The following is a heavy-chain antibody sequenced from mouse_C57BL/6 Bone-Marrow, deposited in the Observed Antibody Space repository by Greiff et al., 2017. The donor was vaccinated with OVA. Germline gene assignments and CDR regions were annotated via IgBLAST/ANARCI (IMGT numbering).Heavy chain of an antibody. CDR3: AIEYGDGVAY. J-gene: IGHJ3*01. CDR2: INPSSGYT. D-gene: IGHD2-13*01. CDR1: GYTFTSYT. V-gene: IGHV1-4*01. Sequence: QVQLQQSGAELARPGASVKMSCKASGYTFTSYTMHWVKQRPGQGLEWIGYINPSSGYTKYNQKFKDKATLTADKSSSTAYMQLGSLTSEDSAVEYCAIEYGDGVAYWGQGTLVTVSA.